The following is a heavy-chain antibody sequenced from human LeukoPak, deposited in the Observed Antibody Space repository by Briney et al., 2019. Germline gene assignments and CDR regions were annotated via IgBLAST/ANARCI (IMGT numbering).Heavy chain of an antibody. CDR3: ARQMTPHGDFDY. J-gene: IGHJ4*01. V-gene: IGHV3-13*01. CDR2: IGTAGDT. Sequence: GGSLRLSCAASGFTLSNFAMHWVRQATGKGLEWVSAIGTAGDTFYPGSVKGRFTISRENAKNSLYLQMNNLRAEDTAVYYCARQMTPHGDFDYWGQGTLVTVSS. CDR1: GFTLSNFA. D-gene: IGHD3-16*01.